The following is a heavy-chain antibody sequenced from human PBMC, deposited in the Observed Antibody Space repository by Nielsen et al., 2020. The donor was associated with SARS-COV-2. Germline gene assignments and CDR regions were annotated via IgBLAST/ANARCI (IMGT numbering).Heavy chain of an antibody. D-gene: IGHD3-22*01. CDR1: GGSISSSSYY. J-gene: IGHJ2*01. CDR2: IYTSGST. V-gene: IGHV4-61*02. CDR3: ARGAHSSPWYFDL. Sequence: SETLSLTCTVSGGSISSSSYYWSWIRQPAGKGLEWIGRIYTSGSTNYNPSLKSRVTMSVDTSKNQFSLKLSSVTAADTAVYYCARGAHSSPWYFDLWGRGTLVTVSS.